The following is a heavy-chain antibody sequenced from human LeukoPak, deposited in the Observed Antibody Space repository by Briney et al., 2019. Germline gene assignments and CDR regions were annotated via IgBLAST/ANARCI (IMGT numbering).Heavy chain of an antibody. J-gene: IGHJ4*02. D-gene: IGHD1-26*01. CDR2: IKQDGSEK. V-gene: IGHV3-7*01. CDR3: ARSGSYWRVRISDY. CDR1: GFTFSSYE. Sequence: PGGSLRLSCAASGFTFSSYEMSWVRQAPGKGLEWVANIKQDGSEKYYVDSVKGRFTISRDDAKNSLYLQMNSLRAEDTAVYYCARSGSYWRVRISDYWGQGTLVTVSS.